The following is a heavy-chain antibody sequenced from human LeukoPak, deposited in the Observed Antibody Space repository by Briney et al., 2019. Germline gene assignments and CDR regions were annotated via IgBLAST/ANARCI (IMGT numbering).Heavy chain of an antibody. Sequence: GGSLRLSCAASGFTFSSYGMHWVRQAPGKGLEWVAVISYDGSNKYYADSVKGRFTISRDNSKNTLYLQMNSLRAEDMAVYYCAKPPYSSSWYYFDYWGQGTLVTVSS. V-gene: IGHV3-30*18. J-gene: IGHJ4*02. CDR2: ISYDGSNK. CDR3: AKPPYSSSWYYFDY. CDR1: GFTFSSYG. D-gene: IGHD6-13*01.